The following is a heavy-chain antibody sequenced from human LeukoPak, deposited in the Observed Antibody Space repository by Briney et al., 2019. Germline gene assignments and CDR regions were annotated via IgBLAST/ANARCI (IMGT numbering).Heavy chain of an antibody. D-gene: IGHD3-22*01. Sequence: GGSLRLSCAASGFTFNNYAMSWVRQAPGKGLEWVSAISGSGGSTYYADPLKGRFTISRDNSKNTLYLQMNSLRAEDTALYYCAKDGIGGIYYDSSGYIVNWGQGTLVIASS. V-gene: IGHV3-23*01. CDR2: ISGSGGST. CDR1: GFTFNNYA. CDR3: AKDGIGGIYYDSSGYIVN. J-gene: IGHJ4*02.